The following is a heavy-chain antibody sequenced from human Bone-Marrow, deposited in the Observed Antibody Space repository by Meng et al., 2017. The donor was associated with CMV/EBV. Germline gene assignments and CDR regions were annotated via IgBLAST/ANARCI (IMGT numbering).Heavy chain of an antibody. CDR2: IYYSGST. CDR1: GGSISSSSYY. V-gene: IGHV4-39*07. J-gene: IGHJ5*02. Sequence: LRLQELGPGLAKPRGPLSLTCTGSGGSISSSSYYWGWIRQPPGKGLEWIGSIYYSGSTYYNPSLKSRVTISVDTSKNQFSLKLSSVTAADTAVYYCARGGWFDPWGQGTLVTVSS. CDR3: ARGGWFDP.